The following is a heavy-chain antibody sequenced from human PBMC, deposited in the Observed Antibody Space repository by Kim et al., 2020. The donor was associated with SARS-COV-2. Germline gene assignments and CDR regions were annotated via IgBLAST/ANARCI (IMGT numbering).Heavy chain of an antibody. CDR1: GFTFSSYG. J-gene: IGHJ4*02. CDR2: ISYDGSNK. Sequence: GGSLRLSCAASGFTFSSYGMHWVRQAPGKGLEWVAVISYDGSNKYYADSVKGRFTISRDNSKNTLYLQMNSLRAEDTAVYYCAKDRYSYGRIYIFDYWGQGTLVTVSS. CDR3: AKDRYSYGRIYIFDY. D-gene: IGHD5-18*01. V-gene: IGHV3-30*18.